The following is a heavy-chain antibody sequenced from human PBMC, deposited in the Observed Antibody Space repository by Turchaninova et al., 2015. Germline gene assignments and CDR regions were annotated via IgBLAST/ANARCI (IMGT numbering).Heavy chain of an antibody. V-gene: IGHV1-46*01. CDR2: INPSGGST. CDR1: GYTCTSHY. D-gene: IGHD6-6*01. CDR3: ARDPRGGSSSYFDY. Sequence: QVQLVQAGVEVKKPGASVKGSCQASGYTCTSHYMQWVRQAPGQGLEWLGIINPSGGSTAYAQKFQDRLTITRDTSTSTVYMELSSLRSEDTAVYYCARDPRGGSSSYFDYWGQGTLVIVSS. J-gene: IGHJ4*02.